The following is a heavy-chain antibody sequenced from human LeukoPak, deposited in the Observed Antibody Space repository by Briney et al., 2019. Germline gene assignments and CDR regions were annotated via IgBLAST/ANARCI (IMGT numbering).Heavy chain of an antibody. CDR1: GGTFSSYA. CDR3: ASFDWNDLNWFDP. D-gene: IGHD1-1*01. Sequence: SVKVSCKASGGTFSSYAISLVRQAPGQGLEWMGGIIPIFGTANYAQKFQGRVTITADKSTSTAYMELSSLRSEDTAVYYCASFDWNDLNWFDPWGQGALVTVSS. V-gene: IGHV1-69*06. CDR2: IIPIFGTA. J-gene: IGHJ5*02.